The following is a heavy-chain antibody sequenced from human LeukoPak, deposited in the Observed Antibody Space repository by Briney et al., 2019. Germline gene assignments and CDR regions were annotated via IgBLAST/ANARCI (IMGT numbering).Heavy chain of an antibody. Sequence: PGGSLRLSCAASGFTFSSHGMHWVRQAPGKGLEWVAAIHHDGSILYYPDSVKGRFTISRDDSKNTLYLQMSSLRAEDTGVYYCAKDNGYGDLEDAWGRGTLVTVSS. V-gene: IGHV3-30*02. D-gene: IGHD4-17*01. CDR2: IHHDGSIL. J-gene: IGHJ4*03. CDR1: GFTFSSHG. CDR3: AKDNGYGDLEDA.